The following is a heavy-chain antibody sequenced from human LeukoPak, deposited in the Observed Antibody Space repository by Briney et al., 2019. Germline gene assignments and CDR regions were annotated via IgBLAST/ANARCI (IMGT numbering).Heavy chain of an antibody. J-gene: IGHJ4*02. V-gene: IGHV3-23*01. D-gene: IGHD5-12*01. CDR3: AKPYSGYEYFCD. Sequence: PGGSLRLSCAASGFTFSSYAMSWVRHAPGEGLECVSAISGSGGSTYYADSVKGAFASSRDKSKNTLYLQMNSLRAVDTAVYYCAKPYSGYEYFCDWGQGTLVTVSS. CDR1: GFTFSSYA. CDR2: ISGSGGST.